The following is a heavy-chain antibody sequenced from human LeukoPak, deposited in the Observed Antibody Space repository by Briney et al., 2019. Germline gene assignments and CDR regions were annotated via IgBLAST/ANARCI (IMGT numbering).Heavy chain of an antibody. CDR2: ISGSGGST. V-gene: IGHV3-23*01. J-gene: IGHJ4*02. CDR3: AKAGGYSSGWWGDY. Sequence: GGSLRLSCAASGFTFSSYAMSWVRQAPGKGLEWVSAISGSGGSTYYADSVKGRFTISRDNSKNTLYLQMNSLRAEDTAVYYCAKAGGYSSGWWGDYWGQGTLVTVSS. D-gene: IGHD6-19*01. CDR1: GFTFSSYA.